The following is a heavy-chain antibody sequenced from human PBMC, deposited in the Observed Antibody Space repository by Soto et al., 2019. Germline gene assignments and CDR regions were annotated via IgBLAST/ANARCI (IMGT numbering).Heavy chain of an antibody. Sequence: LRLSCAASGFTFTRDSMNWVRQAPGKGLEWVSSISSTTNYIYYGDSMKGRFTISRDNAKNSLYLEMNSLRAEDTAVYYCARESEDLTSNFDYWGQGTLVTVSS. V-gene: IGHV3-21*06. CDR1: GFTFTRDS. J-gene: IGHJ4*02. CDR3: ARESEDLTSNFDY. CDR2: ISSTTNYI.